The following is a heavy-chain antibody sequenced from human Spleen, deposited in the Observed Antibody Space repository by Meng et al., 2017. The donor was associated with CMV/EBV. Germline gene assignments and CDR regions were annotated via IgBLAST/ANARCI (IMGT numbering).Heavy chain of an antibody. CDR2: MNPNSGNT. CDR3: ASSHGGNPVLYGMDL. D-gene: IGHD4-23*01. CDR1: GYTFTSYD. Sequence: ASVKVSCKASGYTFTSYDINWVRQATGQGLEWMGWMNPNSGNTGYAQKFQGRVTMTRNTSISTAYMELSSLRSEDTAVYYCASSHGGNPVLYGMDLWGQGTTVTVSS. J-gene: IGHJ6*02. V-gene: IGHV1-8*01.